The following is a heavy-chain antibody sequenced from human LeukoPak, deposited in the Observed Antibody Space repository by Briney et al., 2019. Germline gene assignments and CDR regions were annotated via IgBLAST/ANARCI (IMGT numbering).Heavy chain of an antibody. CDR2: ISSSSSTI. CDR1: GFTFSSYS. Sequence: GGSLRLSCAASGFTFSSYSMNWVRQAPGKGLEWVSYISSSSSTIYYADSVKGRFTISRDNAKNSLYLQMNSLRAEDTAVYYCASPGSITIFGVASYWGQGTLVTVSS. D-gene: IGHD3-3*01. V-gene: IGHV3-48*01. J-gene: IGHJ4*02. CDR3: ASPGSITIFGVASY.